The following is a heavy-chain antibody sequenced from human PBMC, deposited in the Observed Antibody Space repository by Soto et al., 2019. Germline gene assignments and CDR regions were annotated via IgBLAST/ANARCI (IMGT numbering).Heavy chain of an antibody. Sequence: SETLSLTGTVSGGSMSSGDYYWTWIRQPPGEGLEWIGYIYYTGRTSSTPSLESRVTISIDTSKNQFSLKLSSVSAADTAVYYCAREGSSSPEYFDFWGPGTLVTVSS. CDR1: GGSMSSGDYY. J-gene: IGHJ4*02. D-gene: IGHD2-15*01. CDR2: IYYTGRT. V-gene: IGHV4-30-4*01. CDR3: AREGSSSPEYFDF.